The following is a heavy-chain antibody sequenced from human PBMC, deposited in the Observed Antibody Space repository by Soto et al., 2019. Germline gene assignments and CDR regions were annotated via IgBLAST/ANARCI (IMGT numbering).Heavy chain of an antibody. J-gene: IGHJ3*02. D-gene: IGHD5-18*01. CDR3: TTDPGTAMANDAFDI. CDR1: GCTFSNAW. V-gene: IGHV3-15*07. CDR2: IKSKTDGGTT. Sequence: PGASLTLSCGSSGCTFSNAWMNLVRQAQGKGLEWVGRIKSKTDGGTTDYAAPVKGRFTISRDDSKNTLYLQMNSLKTEDTAVYYCTTDPGTAMANDAFDIWGQGTMVTVSS.